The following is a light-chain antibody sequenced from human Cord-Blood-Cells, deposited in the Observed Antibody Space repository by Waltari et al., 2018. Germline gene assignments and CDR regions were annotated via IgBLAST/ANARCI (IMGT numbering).Light chain of an antibody. CDR1: QSVSSY. J-gene: IGKJ4*01. Sequence: EIVLTQSPATLSLSPGERAPLPCRASQSVSSYLAWYQQKPGQAPRLLIYDASNRATGIPAMFSGSGSGTDFTLTISSLEPEDFAVYYCQQRSNWLTFGGGTKVEIK. V-gene: IGKV3-11*01. CDR3: QQRSNWLT. CDR2: DAS.